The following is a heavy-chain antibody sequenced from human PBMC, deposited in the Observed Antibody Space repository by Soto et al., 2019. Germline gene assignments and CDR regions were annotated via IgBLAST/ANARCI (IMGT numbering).Heavy chain of an antibody. Sequence: TSETLSLTCTVYGGSISSGDSYWSWIRQSPXKGLEWIGYIYHSGSTYYKSSFRGRVTISVDTSKNQFSLNLNSVTAADTAVYFCAREGAASHSYYYRTDVWGQGTTVTVSS. D-gene: IGHD3-16*01. J-gene: IGHJ6*02. CDR2: IYHSGST. CDR1: GGSISSGDSY. V-gene: IGHV4-30-4*01. CDR3: AREGAASHSYYYRTDV.